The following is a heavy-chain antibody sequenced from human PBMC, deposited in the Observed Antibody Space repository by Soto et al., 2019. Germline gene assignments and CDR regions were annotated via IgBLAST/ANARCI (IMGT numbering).Heavy chain of an antibody. CDR2: IYPGDSDT. CDR3: ARLAYDYFWGSYRYLQYYYYMDV. CDR1: GYTFTSYW. J-gene: IGHJ6*03. Sequence: GETLKISCKGSGYTFTSYWIGWVRQMPGKGLEWMGIIYPGDSDTRYSPSFQGQVTISADKSISTAYLQWSSLKASDTAMYYCARLAYDYFWGSYRYLQYYYYMDVWGKGTTVTVSS. D-gene: IGHD3-16*02. V-gene: IGHV5-51*01.